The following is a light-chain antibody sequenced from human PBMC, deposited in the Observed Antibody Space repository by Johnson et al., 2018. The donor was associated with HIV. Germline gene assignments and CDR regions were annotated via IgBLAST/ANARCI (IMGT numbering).Light chain of an antibody. CDR1: SSNIGNNY. CDR2: ENN. CDR3: GTWDKRLNTGGV. J-gene: IGLJ1*01. Sequence: QSVLTQSPSVSAAPGQKVTISCSGSSSNIGNNYVSWYQQLPGTAPKLLIYENNKRPSGLPDRFSGSKSDTSATLGITALQTGDAADYYCGTWDKRLNTGGVVGAVTKVTV. V-gene: IGLV1-51*02.